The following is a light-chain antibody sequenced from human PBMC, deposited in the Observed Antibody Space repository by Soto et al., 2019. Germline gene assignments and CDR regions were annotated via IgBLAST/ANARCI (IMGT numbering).Light chain of an antibody. J-gene: IGLJ2*01. Sequence: SYELTQPPSVSVSPGQTASITCSGDKLGDKYACWYQQKPGQSPVLVIYQDSKRPSGIPEQFSGSNSGNTATLTISGTQAMDEADYYCQAWDSSTYVVFGGGTKLTVL. CDR2: QDS. CDR1: KLGDKY. CDR3: QAWDSSTYVV. V-gene: IGLV3-1*01.